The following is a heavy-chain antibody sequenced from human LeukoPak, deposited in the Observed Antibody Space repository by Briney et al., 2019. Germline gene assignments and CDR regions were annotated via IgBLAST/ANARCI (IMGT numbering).Heavy chain of an antibody. CDR1: GYSFPSYG. D-gene: IGHD3-10*01. J-gene: IGHJ4*02. V-gene: IGHV1-18*01. CDR3: ARDYRGSESPSIY. CDR2: ISAYNGYT. Sequence: GASVKVSCKASGYSFPSYGISWVRQAPGQGLEWMGWISAYNGYTNYAQKLQGRVTMTTDTSTNTVYMELRSLRSDDTAVYYCARDYRGSESPSIYWGQGTLVTVSS.